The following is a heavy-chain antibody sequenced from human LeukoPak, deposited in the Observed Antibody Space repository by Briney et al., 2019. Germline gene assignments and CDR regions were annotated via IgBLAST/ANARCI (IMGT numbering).Heavy chain of an antibody. CDR1: GYSFTSYW. V-gene: IGHV5-51*01. CDR2: IYPGDSDT. Sequence: GESLKISCKGSGYSFTSYWIGWVRQMPGKGLEWMGIIYPGDSDTRYSPSFQGQVTISADKSISTAYLQWSSLKASGTAMYHCARQDTAMVTPFDYWGQGTLVTVSS. J-gene: IGHJ4*02. CDR3: ARQDTAMVTPFDY. D-gene: IGHD5-18*01.